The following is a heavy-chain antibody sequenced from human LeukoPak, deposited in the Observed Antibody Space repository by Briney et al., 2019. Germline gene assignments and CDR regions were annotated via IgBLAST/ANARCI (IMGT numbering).Heavy chain of an antibody. CDR3: TRDRPSDYNFGWFFDV. CDR2: ISGYNGNT. CDR1: GYTFTSYY. D-gene: IGHD4-11*01. J-gene: IGHJ2*01. Sequence: ASVKVSCKASGYTFTSYYMHWVRQAPGQGLEWMGWISGYNGNTKYAQKAQGRVTMTTDTSTNTAYMDLRNLRSDDTAVYYCTRDRPSDYNFGWFFDVWGRGTLVTVSS. V-gene: IGHV1-18*04.